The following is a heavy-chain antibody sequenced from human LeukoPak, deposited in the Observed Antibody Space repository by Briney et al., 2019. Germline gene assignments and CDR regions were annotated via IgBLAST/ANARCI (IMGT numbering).Heavy chain of an antibody. D-gene: IGHD3-22*01. CDR1: GGSFSDYY. J-gene: IGHJ3*02. Sequence: PSETLSLTCAVYGGSFSDYYWSWIRQPPGKGLEWIGEINHSGTTNYNPSLKSRVTISVDTSKNQFSLKLSSVTAADTAVYYCARPLIVGSKGAFDIWGQGTMVTVSS. V-gene: IGHV4-34*01. CDR3: ARPLIVGSKGAFDI. CDR2: INHSGTT.